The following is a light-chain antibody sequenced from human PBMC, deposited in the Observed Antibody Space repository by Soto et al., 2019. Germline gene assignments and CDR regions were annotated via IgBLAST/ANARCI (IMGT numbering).Light chain of an antibody. CDR2: DVS. V-gene: IGLV2-14*01. CDR3: SSYTSSSTLLYV. J-gene: IGLJ1*01. Sequence: QSALTQPASVYGSPEHSITISCTRTSSDVGGYNYVSWYQQHPGKAPKLMIYDVSNRPSGVSNRFSGSKSSNTASLTISGLQAEDEADYYCSSYTSSSTLLYVFGTGTKLTVL. CDR1: SSDVGGYNY.